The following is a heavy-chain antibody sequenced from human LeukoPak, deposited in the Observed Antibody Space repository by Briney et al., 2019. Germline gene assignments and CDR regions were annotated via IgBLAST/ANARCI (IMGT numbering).Heavy chain of an antibody. CDR2: IKQDGSEK. CDR3: ARDLHTIDAFDI. Sequence: GGSLRLSCAASGFTFSSYWVSWVRQAPGKGLEWVANIKQDGSEKYYVDSVKGRFTISRDNAKNSLYLQMNSLRAEDTAVYYCARDLHTIDAFDIWGQGTMVTVSS. J-gene: IGHJ3*02. CDR1: GFTFSSYW. D-gene: IGHD3-10*01. V-gene: IGHV3-7*01.